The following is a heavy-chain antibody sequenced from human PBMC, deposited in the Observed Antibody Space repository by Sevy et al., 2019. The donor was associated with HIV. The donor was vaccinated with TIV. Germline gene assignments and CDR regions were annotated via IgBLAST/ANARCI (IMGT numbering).Heavy chain of an antibody. CDR2: IRLDGNDK. CDR3: ARDPGYSGYDWGALTYYFDY. J-gene: IGHJ4*02. CDR1: GFSFSNYG. D-gene: IGHD5-12*01. Sequence: GGSLRLSCEAFGFSFSNYGMHWVRQAPGKGPEWVSSIRLDGNDKQYADSVKGRFTISRDNSKNTLNLQMNSLRAEDTAVYYGARDPGYSGYDWGALTYYFDYWGQGTLVTVSS. V-gene: IGHV3-30*02.